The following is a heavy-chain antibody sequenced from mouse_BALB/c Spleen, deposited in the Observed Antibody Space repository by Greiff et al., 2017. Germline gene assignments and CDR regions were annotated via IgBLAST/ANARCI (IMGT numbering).Heavy chain of an antibody. V-gene: IGHV1S126*01. CDR1: GYSFTSYW. CDR2: IDPSDSET. D-gene: IGHD4-1*01. Sequence: QVQLKQSGPQLVRPGASVKISCKASGYSFTSYWMHWVKQRPGQGLEWIGMIDPSDSETRLNQKFKDKATLTVDKSSSTAYMQLSSPTSEDSAVYYCARTGTRDYAMDYWGQGTSVTVSS. CDR3: ARTGTRDYAMDY. J-gene: IGHJ4*01.